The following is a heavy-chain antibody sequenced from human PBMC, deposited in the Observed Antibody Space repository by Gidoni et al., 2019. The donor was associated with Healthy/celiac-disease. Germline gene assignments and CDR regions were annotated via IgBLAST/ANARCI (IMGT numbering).Heavy chain of an antibody. CDR3: AKAAIAARGGGYFDY. J-gene: IGHJ4*02. V-gene: IGHV3-23*01. CDR1: GVTFSSYA. D-gene: IGHD6-13*01. CDR2: ISGSGGST. Sequence: EVQLLESGGGWVQPGGSLRLSCAASGVTFSSYAMIWGRQAPGKGLEWVSAISGSGGSTYYADSVKGRFTISRDNSKTTLYLQMNSLRAEDTAVYYCAKAAIAARGGGYFDYWGQGTLVTVSS.